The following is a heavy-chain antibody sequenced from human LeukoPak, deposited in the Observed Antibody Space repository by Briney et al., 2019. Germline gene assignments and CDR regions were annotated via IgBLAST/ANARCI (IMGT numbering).Heavy chain of an antibody. CDR2: IYPGDSDT. Sequence: GESLKISCKGSGYSFTSYWIGWVRQMPGKGLEWMGIIYPGDSDTRYSPSFQGQVTISADKSISTAYLQWSSLKASDTAMYYCARHLPYSGSYYYHIDPWGQGTLVTVSS. CDR3: ARHLPYSGSYYYHIDP. CDR1: GYSFTSYW. J-gene: IGHJ5*02. D-gene: IGHD1-26*01. V-gene: IGHV5-51*01.